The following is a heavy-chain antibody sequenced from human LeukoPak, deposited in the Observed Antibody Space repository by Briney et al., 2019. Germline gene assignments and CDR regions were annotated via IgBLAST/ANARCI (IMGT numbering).Heavy chain of an antibody. V-gene: IGHV4-59*12. CDR1: GASISSFY. Sequence: PSETLSLTCSVSGASISSFYWTWIRQPAGKGLEWIGYFYNSESTIYNPSLKSRVSMSIDTSKNQFSLKLSSVTAADTAVYYCARGDTLDYWGQGTLVTVSS. CDR2: FYNSEST. CDR3: ARGDTLDY. J-gene: IGHJ4*02.